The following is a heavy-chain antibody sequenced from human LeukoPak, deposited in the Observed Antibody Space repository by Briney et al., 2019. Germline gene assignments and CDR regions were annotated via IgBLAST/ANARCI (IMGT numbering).Heavy chain of an antibody. CDR1: GFTFSSYA. CDR2: ISYDGSHK. CDR3: ARSAVGYSSSWYVNWFDP. V-gene: IGHV3-30*04. D-gene: IGHD6-13*01. Sequence: GGSLRLSCAASGFTFSSYAMHWVRQAPGKGLEWVALISYDGSHKYYADSVKGRFTISRDNSKNTLYLQMNSLRAEDTAVYYCARSAVGYSSSWYVNWFDPWGQGTLVTVSS. J-gene: IGHJ5*02.